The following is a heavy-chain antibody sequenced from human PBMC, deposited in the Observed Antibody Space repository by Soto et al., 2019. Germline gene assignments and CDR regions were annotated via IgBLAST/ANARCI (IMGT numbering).Heavy chain of an antibody. D-gene: IGHD6-13*01. CDR1: GYTLTGYY. CDR3: ARGDSSSWYGMDV. Sequence: XPVKVSCNAAGYTLTGYYMHWGRRAPGQGLEWMGWINPNSGGTNYAQKFQCWVTMTRDTSISTAYMELSRLRSDDTAVYYCARGDSSSWYGMDVWGQGTTVTVSS. J-gene: IGHJ6*02. V-gene: IGHV1-2*04. CDR2: INPNSGGT.